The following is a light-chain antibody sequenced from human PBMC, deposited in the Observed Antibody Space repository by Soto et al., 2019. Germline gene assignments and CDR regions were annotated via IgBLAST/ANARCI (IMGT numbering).Light chain of an antibody. CDR3: SSYASSSTI. CDR1: SSDIGGYNY. J-gene: IGLJ2*01. CDR2: EVR. V-gene: IGLV2-14*01. Sequence: QSALTQSASVSGSPGQSITISCTGTSSDIGGYNYVSWYQQHPGEAPKLIIYEVRNRPSGVSNRFSGSKSGNTASLTISGLQAEDEADYYCSSYASSSTIFAGGTKLTVL.